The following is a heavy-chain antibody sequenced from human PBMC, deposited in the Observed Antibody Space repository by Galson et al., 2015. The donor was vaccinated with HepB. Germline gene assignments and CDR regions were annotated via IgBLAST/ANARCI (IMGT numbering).Heavy chain of an antibody. Sequence: SVKVSCKASGYTFTSYGISWVQQAPGQGHEWLGWISAYNGNTNYAQKHPGRVTMTPDTSTSTSYMELRSLRSDDTAVDYCARGALVVVVDATQSNWFAPCVQGTLITVSS. CDR2: ISAYNGNT. CDR1: GYTFTSYG. D-gene: IGHD2-15*01. J-gene: IGHJ5*02. V-gene: IGHV1-18*01. CDR3: ARGALVVVVDATQSNWFAP.